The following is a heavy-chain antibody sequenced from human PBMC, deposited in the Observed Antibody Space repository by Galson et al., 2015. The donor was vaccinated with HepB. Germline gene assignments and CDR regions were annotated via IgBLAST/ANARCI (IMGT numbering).Heavy chain of an antibody. D-gene: IGHD6-13*01. J-gene: IGHJ4*02. CDR3: AKDMDSSSWTLYYFDY. CDR1: GFTFSSYA. V-gene: IGHV3-23*01. Sequence: SLRLSCAASGFTFSSYAMSWVRQAPGKGLEWVSAISDSGGSTYYADSVKGWLTISRDNSKNTLYLQMSSLRAEDTAVYYCAKDMDSSSWTLYYFDYWGQGTLVTVSS. CDR2: ISDSGGST.